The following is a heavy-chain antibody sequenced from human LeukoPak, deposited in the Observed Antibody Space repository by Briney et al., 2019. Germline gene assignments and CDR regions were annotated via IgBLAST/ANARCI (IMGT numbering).Heavy chain of an antibody. V-gene: IGHV3-48*01. CDR1: GFTFSSYS. J-gene: IGHJ4*02. CDR3: ARDQRRWLRVTLFDY. D-gene: IGHD5-12*01. CDR2: ISSSSTTM. Sequence: GGSLRLSCAASGFTFSSYSMNWVRQAPGKGLEWVSYISSSSTTMYYADSVKGRFTISRDDAKNSLYLQMNSLRAEDTAVYYCARDQRRWLRVTLFDYWGQGTLVTVSS.